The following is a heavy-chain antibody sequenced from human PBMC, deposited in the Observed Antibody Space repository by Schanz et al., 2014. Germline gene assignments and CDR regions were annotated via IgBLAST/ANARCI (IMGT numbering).Heavy chain of an antibody. J-gene: IGHJ5*02. V-gene: IGHV3-11*06. CDR2: IQSDGSIT. CDR1: GFTFSDYY. CDR3: ARGAGGLDT. D-gene: IGHD3-16*01. Sequence: QVQLVESGGTLVKPGGSLRLSCVVSGFTFSDYYMSWIRQAPGKGLEWVSRIQSDGSITTYADSVKGRFAISRDNAKNPLDLQMNSLSAEDTAGYYCARGAGGLDTWGEGTAVTVSS.